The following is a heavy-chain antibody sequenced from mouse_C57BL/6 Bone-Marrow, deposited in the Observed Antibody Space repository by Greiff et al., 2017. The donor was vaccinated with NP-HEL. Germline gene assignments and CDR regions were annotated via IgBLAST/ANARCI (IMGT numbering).Heavy chain of an antibody. J-gene: IGHJ4*01. V-gene: IGHV3-2*02. CDR1: GYSITSDYA. CDR2: ISYSGST. CDR3: ARNGRFDPLYAMDY. D-gene: IGHD4-1*01. Sequence: EVKLMESGPGLVKPSQSLSLTCTVTGYSITSDYAWNWIRQFPGNKLEWMGYISYSGSTSYNPSLTSRISFTRDTSKNQFFLQLNSVTTEDAATYYCARNGRFDPLYAMDYWGQGTSVTVSS.